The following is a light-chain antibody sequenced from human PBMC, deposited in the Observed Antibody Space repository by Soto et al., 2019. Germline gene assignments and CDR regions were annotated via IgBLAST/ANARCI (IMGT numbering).Light chain of an antibody. V-gene: IGLV2-14*01. CDR3: CSYAGSSTYV. J-gene: IGLJ1*01. CDR1: SSNVGRYNY. CDR2: DVS. Sequence: ALTQPASVSGSPGQSITISCTGTSSNVGRYNYVSWYQQHPGKAPKLIIYDVSNRPSGVSNRFSGSKSGNTASLTISGLQAEDEADYYCCSYAGSSTYVFGSGTKVTVL.